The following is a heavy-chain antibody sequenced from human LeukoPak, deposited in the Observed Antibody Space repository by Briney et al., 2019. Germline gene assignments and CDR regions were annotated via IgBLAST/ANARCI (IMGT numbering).Heavy chain of an antibody. CDR1: GYTLTGYY. CDR3: ARPLVLRYFDWSVSPDAFDI. Sequence: ASVKVSCKASGYTLTGYYMHWVRQAPGQGLEWMGWINPNSGGTNYAQKFQGRVTMTRDTSISTAYMELSRLRSDDTAVYYCARPLVLRYFDWSVSPDAFDIWGQGTMVTVSS. V-gene: IGHV1-2*02. CDR2: INPNSGGT. J-gene: IGHJ3*02. D-gene: IGHD3-9*01.